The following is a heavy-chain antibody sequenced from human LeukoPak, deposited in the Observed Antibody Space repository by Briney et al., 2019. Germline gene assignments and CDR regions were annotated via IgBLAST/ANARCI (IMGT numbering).Heavy chain of an antibody. J-gene: IGHJ4*02. CDR3: ARDHSDFWSGYYLFDY. CDR2: IIPILGIA. Sequence: GASVKVSCKASGGTFSSYAISWVRRAPGRGLEWMGRIIPILGIANYAQKFQGRVTITADKSTSTAYMELSSLRSEDTAVYYCARDHSDFWSGYYLFDYWGQGTLVTVSS. D-gene: IGHD3-3*01. CDR1: GGTFSSYA. V-gene: IGHV1-69*04.